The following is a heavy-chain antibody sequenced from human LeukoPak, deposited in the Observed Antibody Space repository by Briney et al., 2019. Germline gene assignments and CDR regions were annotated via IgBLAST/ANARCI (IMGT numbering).Heavy chain of an antibody. D-gene: IGHD1-1*01. V-gene: IGHV3-48*04. Sequence: GGSLRLSCAASGFTFSSYSMNWVRQAPGKGLEWVSYISSSSSTIYYADSVKGRFTISRDNARNSLYLQMDSLRAEDTAVYYCASAVQTGSFFDYWGQGTLVTVSS. CDR2: ISSSSSTI. J-gene: IGHJ4*02. CDR1: GFTFSSYS. CDR3: ASAVQTGSFFDY.